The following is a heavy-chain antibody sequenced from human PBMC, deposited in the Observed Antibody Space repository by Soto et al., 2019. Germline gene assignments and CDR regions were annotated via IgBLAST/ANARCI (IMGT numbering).Heavy chain of an antibody. V-gene: IGHV4-39*01. J-gene: IGHJ6*02. CDR3: ARRSGVAIHYYYYCGMDV. Sequence: SETLSLTCTVSGGSISSSSYYWGWIRQPPGKGLEWIGSIYYSGSTYYNPSLKSRVTISVDTSKNQFSLKLSSVTAADTAVYYCARRSGVAIHYYYYCGMDVWGQGTTVTVSS. D-gene: IGHD5-12*01. CDR1: GGSISSSSYY. CDR2: IYYSGST.